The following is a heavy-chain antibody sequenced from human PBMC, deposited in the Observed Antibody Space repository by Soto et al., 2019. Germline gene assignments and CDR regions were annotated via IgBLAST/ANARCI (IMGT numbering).Heavy chain of an antibody. CDR1: GYTFTSYG. Sequence: RASVKVSCKASGYTFTSYGISWVRQAPGQGLEWMGWISAYNGNTNYAQKLQGRVTMTTDTSTSTAYMELRSLRSDDTAVYYCASQSRSVVVPAAIPYYYYGMDVWGQGTTVTVSS. CDR2: ISAYNGNT. CDR3: ASQSRSVVVPAAIPYYYYGMDV. J-gene: IGHJ6*02. D-gene: IGHD2-2*02. V-gene: IGHV1-18*01.